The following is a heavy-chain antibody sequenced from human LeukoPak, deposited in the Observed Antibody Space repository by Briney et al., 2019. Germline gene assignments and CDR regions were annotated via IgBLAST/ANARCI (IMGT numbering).Heavy chain of an antibody. CDR1: GGSISYYY. D-gene: IGHD4/OR15-4a*01. CDR2: VYYSGTT. CDR3: ARQDPQTRVPEGMDV. V-gene: IGHV4-59*01. Sequence: SETLSLTCTVSGGSISYYYWSWIRQSPGKGLEWIGYVYYSGTTNYNPSLKSRVTISVDTSKNQFSLQLRSVTAADTAVYYCARQDPQTRVPEGMDVWGQGTTVTVSS. J-gene: IGHJ6*02.